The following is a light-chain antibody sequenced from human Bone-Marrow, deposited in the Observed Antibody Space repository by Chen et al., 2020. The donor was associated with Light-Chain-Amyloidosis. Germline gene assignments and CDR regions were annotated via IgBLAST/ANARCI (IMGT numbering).Light chain of an antibody. CDR2: STS. J-gene: IGLJ3*02. Sequence: QTVVTQEPSLTVSPGGTVTLTCASSTGAVTSGFYPNWFQHKPGQAPRPLIYSTSNKHSWTPARFSGSLLGGNAALTLSNVQPEDEAEYYCLLYYGGAQIWVFGGGTKLTVL. CDR1: TGAVTSGFY. V-gene: IGLV7-43*01. CDR3: LLYYGGAQIWV.